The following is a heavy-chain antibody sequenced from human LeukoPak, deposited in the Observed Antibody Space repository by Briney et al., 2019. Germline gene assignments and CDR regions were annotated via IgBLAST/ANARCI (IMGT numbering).Heavy chain of an antibody. V-gene: IGHV1-69*05. D-gene: IGHD6-19*01. J-gene: IGHJ5*02. CDR3: ASTGYSSGWDEGTFDP. Sequence: ASVKVSCKASGGTINSYAISWVRQAPGQGLEWMGGIIPIFGTANYAQKFQGRVTITTDESTSTAYMELSSLRSEDTAVYYCASTGYSSGWDEGTFDPWGQGTLVTVSS. CDR2: IIPIFGTA. CDR1: GGTINSYA.